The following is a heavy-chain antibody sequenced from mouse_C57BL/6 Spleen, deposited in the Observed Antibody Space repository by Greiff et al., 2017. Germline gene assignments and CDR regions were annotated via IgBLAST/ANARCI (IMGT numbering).Heavy chain of an antibody. J-gene: IGHJ2*01. Sequence: VQLQQPGAELVMPGASVKLSCKASGYTFTSYWMHWVKQRPGQGLEWIGEIDPSDSYTNYNQKFKGKSTLTVDKSSTPAYRQLSSLTSEDSAVYYYARSPLFRTFAYWGQGTPLTVSS. CDR3: ARSPLFRTFAY. V-gene: IGHV1-69*01. CDR1: GYTFTSYW. CDR2: IDPSDSYT.